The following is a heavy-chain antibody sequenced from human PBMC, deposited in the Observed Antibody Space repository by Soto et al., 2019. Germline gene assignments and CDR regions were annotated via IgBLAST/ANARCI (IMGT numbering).Heavy chain of an antibody. Sequence: QVQLVQSGAEVKKPGASVKVSCKASGYTFTSYGISWVRQAPGQGLEWMGWISAYNGNTNYAQKLQCRVTMTTDSSASTAYTELRSLRSDDPAVYYCARTDYGDYNFDYWGQGTLVTVSS. D-gene: IGHD4-17*01. CDR2: ISAYNGNT. J-gene: IGHJ4*02. CDR3: ARTDYGDYNFDY. V-gene: IGHV1-18*01. CDR1: GYTFTSYG.